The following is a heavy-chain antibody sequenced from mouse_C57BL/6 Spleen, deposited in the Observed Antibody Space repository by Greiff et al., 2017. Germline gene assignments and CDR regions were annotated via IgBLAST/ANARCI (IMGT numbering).Heavy chain of an antibody. J-gene: IGHJ3*01. Sequence: VQLQQPGAELVKPGASVKLSCKASGYTFTSYWMHWVKQRPGQGLEWIGMIYPNSGSTNYNEKFKSKATLTVDKSSSTAYMQLSSLTSEDSAVYYCAPNYYGSGYGGFAYWGQGTLVTVSA. CDR1: GYTFTSYW. D-gene: IGHD1-1*01. CDR3: APNYYGSGYGGFAY. V-gene: IGHV1-64*01. CDR2: IYPNSGST.